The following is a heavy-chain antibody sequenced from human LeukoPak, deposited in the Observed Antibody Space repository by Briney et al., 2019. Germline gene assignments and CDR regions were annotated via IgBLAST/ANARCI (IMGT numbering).Heavy chain of an antibody. J-gene: IGHJ4*02. Sequence: GSLRLSCAASGFTITNYWMSWVRQAPGKGPEWVANIKQDGGEEYYADSVKGRFTISRDNGKNSLNLQMNSLRAEDTAVYYCARWAGVTDYWGQGTLVTVSS. CDR2: IKQDGGEE. CDR3: ARWAGVTDY. CDR1: GFTITNYW. D-gene: IGHD5-18*01. V-gene: IGHV3-7*01.